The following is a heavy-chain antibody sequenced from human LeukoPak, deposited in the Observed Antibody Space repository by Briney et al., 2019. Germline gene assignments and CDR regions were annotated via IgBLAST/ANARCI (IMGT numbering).Heavy chain of an antibody. CDR3: ARFSGYCSSTSCTPGD. Sequence: PGGSPRLSCVASGVPFIMHNMDWVRPAPGKGREWVSSLISSMSYIYYADSVKGRFTISRDNAKNSLYLQMNSLRAEDTAVYYCARFSGYCSSTSCTPGDWGQGTLVTVSS. CDR2: LISSMSYI. J-gene: IGHJ4*02. D-gene: IGHD2-2*01. CDR1: GVPFIMHN. V-gene: IGHV3-21*01.